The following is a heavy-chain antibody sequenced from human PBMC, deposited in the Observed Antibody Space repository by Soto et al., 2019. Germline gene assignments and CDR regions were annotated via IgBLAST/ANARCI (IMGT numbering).Heavy chain of an antibody. J-gene: IGHJ4*02. D-gene: IGHD2-2*01. CDR1: GGTFSSYA. V-gene: IGHV1-69*06. CDR2: IISMFGAA. CDR3: AGRCDSTTCLGHFDY. Sequence: QVQLVQSGAEVKKPGSSVKVSCKASGGTFSSYAISWVRQTPGQGLEWMGEIISMFGAAMYAQKFQGRVTITADKSTSTAYMELTSLRSEDTAVYYCAGRCDSTTCLGHFDYWGQGTLVTVAS.